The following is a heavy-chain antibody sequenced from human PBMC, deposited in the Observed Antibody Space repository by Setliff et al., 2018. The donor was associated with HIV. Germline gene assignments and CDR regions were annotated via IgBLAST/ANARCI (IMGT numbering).Heavy chain of an antibody. CDR3: ARARDIAVAGYFDY. Sequence: SETLSLTCTVSGGSISSSSYYWGWIRQPPGKGLEWIGSIYYSGSTYYNPSLKSRVTISVDKSKNQFSLKLSSVTAADTAVYYCARARDIAVAGYFDYWGQGTLVTVSS. CDR2: IYYSGST. J-gene: IGHJ4*02. CDR1: GGSISSSSYY. V-gene: IGHV4-39*07. D-gene: IGHD6-19*01.